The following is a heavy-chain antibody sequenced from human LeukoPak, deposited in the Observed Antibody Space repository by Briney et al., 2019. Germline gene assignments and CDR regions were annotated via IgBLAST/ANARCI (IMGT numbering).Heavy chain of an antibody. CDR3: ARERMGGGRQSLFFDY. CDR2: INPNSGGT. J-gene: IGHJ4*02. V-gene: IGHV1-2*02. CDR1: GYTFTGYY. Sequence: GASVKVSCKASGYTFTGYYMHWVRQAPGQGLEWMGWINPNSGGTNCAQKFQGRVTMTRDTSISTAYMKLSRLRSDDTAVYYCARERMGGGRQSLFFDYWGQGTLVTVSS. D-gene: IGHD3-16*01.